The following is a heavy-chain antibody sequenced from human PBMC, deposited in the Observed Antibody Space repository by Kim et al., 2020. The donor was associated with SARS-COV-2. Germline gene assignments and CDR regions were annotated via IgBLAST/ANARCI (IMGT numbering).Heavy chain of an antibody. CDR1: GFTFSGYA. J-gene: IGHJ4*02. D-gene: IGHD3-22*01. CDR3: ARGDSSGPIY. V-gene: IGHV3-73*01. CDR2: IRSKANSHAT. Sequence: GGSLRLSCAASGFTFSGYAMHWVRQASGKGLEWVGRIRSKANSHATTYDASGKGRFTISRDDSKNTAYLQMNSLRTEDTAVYYCARGDSSGPIYWGQGTLVTVSS.